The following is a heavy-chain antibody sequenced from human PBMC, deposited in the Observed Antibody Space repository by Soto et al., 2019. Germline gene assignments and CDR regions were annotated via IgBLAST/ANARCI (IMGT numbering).Heavy chain of an antibody. V-gene: IGHV3-23*01. CDR2: ISGDGDKT. D-gene: IGHD5-12*01. J-gene: IGHJ4*02. CDR3: AKGGLSGYDY. Sequence: EVQLFESGGGLVQPGGSLRLSCAASGFTFSKYAMIWVRQAPGKGLEWISGISGDGDKTFYADFVKGRLTISRDNSKNTVYLQVSSLRVEDTAVYYCAKGGLSGYDYWGQGTLVTVSS. CDR1: GFTFSKYA.